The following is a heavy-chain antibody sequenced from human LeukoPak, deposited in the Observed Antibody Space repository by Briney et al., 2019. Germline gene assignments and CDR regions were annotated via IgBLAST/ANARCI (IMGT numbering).Heavy chain of an antibody. Sequence: PSETLSLTCAVSGGSISGRYWSWIRQPPGKGLEWIANWRYDGSPNYTPSLESRVTISVDTSKNQFSLKLSSVTAADTAVYYCARLRYGSGSYEDYWGQGTLVTVSS. J-gene: IGHJ4*02. CDR3: ARLRYGSGSYEDY. CDR1: GGSISGRY. D-gene: IGHD3-10*01. CDR2: WRYDGSP. V-gene: IGHV4-59*11.